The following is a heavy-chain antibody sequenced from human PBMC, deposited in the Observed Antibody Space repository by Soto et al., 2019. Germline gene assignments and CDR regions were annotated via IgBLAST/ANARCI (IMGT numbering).Heavy chain of an antibody. Sequence: PGGSLRLSCAASGFTFSSYAMSWVRQAPGKGLEWVSAISGSGGSTNYADSVKGRFTISRDNSKNTLYLQMNSLRAEDTAVYYCAKASIAAAGYPDYYYGMDVWGQGTTVTVSS. J-gene: IGHJ6*02. CDR1: GFTFSSYA. D-gene: IGHD6-13*01. CDR2: ISGSGGST. CDR3: AKASIAAAGYPDYYYGMDV. V-gene: IGHV3-23*01.